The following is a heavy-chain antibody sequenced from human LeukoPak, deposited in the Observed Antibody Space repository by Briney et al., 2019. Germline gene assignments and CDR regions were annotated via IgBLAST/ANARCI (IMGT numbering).Heavy chain of an antibody. CDR2: INHSGSS. J-gene: IGHJ6*03. D-gene: IGHD6-13*01. CDR1: KASYIGDS. CDR3: ARHLAELRGRSWPYYYYYYFDV. V-gene: IGHV4-34*01. Sequence: SETLSLTCAVSKASYIGDSWSWSRQPPGKGLEWIGEINHSGSSNYNPSLKSRVTISADTSRNEVSLRLTSVTAADTAVYYCARHLAELRGRSWPYYYYYYFDVWGTGTTVTISS.